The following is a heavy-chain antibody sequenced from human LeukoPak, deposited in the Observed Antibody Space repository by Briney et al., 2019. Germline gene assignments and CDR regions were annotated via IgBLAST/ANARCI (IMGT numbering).Heavy chain of an antibody. J-gene: IGHJ4*02. V-gene: IGHV4-39*01. CDR2: IYYSGST. Sequence: SETLSLTCTVSGGSISSSSYYWGWTRQPPGKGLEWIGSIYYSGSTYYNPSLKSRVTISVDTSKNQFSLKLSSVTAADTAVYYCARLMWFGEYYFDYWGQGTLVTVSS. CDR3: ARLMWFGEYYFDY. CDR1: GGSISSSSYY. D-gene: IGHD3-10*01.